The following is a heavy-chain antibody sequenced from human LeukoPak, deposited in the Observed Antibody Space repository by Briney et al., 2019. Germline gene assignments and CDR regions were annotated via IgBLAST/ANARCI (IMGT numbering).Heavy chain of an antibody. V-gene: IGHV3-48*02. CDR2: IGTSSMNT. J-gene: IGHJ4*02. Sequence: GGSLRLSCAASGFTFSYYSMNWVRQAPGKGLEWVSYIGTSSMNTRYANSVKGRFTTSRDNVKNSLCLQMNRLRDEDTALYYCVQTDSNVANWGQGKLVTVSS. CDR3: VQTDSNVAN. D-gene: IGHD3-22*01. CDR1: GFTFSYYS.